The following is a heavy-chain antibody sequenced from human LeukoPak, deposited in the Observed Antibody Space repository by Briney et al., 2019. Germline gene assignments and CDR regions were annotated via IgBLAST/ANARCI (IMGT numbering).Heavy chain of an antibody. CDR2: VKQDGTEK. Sequence: GGSMRLSCEASGFTFSNYWMTWVRQTPGKGLEWVANVKQDGTEKYYWDSVTGRFTISRDNAKKSVYLQMNSLRVEDTGLYYCTRDTGGSGSYPDYWGQGTLVTVSS. CDR1: GFTFSNYW. V-gene: IGHV3-7*01. D-gene: IGHD1-26*01. CDR3: TRDTGGSGSYPDY. J-gene: IGHJ4*02.